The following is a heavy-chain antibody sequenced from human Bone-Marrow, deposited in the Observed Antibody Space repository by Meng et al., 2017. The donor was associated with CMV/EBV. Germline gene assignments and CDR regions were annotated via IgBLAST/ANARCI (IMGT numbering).Heavy chain of an antibody. Sequence: GGSLRLSCAASGFTFDDYGMSWVRQAPGKGLEWVSGINWNGGSTGYADSVKGRFSISRDNAKNSLYLQMNSLSAEDTAVYYCARGGLGGVVIDYWGQGTLVTVSS. CDR3: ARGGLGGVVIDY. D-gene: IGHD3-3*01. CDR2: INWNGGST. CDR1: GFTFDDYG. V-gene: IGHV3-20*04. J-gene: IGHJ4*02.